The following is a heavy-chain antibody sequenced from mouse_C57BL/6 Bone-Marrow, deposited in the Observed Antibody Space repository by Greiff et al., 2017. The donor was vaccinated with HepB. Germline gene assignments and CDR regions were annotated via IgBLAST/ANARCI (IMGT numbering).Heavy chain of an antibody. CDR2: IYPRSGNT. CDR1: GYTFTSYG. V-gene: IGHV1-81*01. CDR3: ARERWLRREAY. J-gene: IGHJ3*01. Sequence: VQLLESGAELARPGASVKLSCKASGYTFTSYGISWVKQRTGQGLEWIGEIYPRSGNTYYNEKFKGKATLTADKSTSTAYMELRSLTSEDSAVYFCARERWLRREAYWGQGTLVTVAA. D-gene: IGHD2-2*01.